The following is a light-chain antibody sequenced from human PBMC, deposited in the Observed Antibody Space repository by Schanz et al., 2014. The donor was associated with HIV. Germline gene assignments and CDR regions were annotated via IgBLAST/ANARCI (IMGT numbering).Light chain of an antibody. Sequence: QSVLTQPPSVSGAPGQGVTISCTGSNSNIGATSHVHWYQQLPGTAPKLLIYDNNKRPSGIPDRFSGSKSGTSATLGITGLQTGDEADYYCGTWDSSLSAGYVIFGGGTKLTVL. CDR2: DNN. J-gene: IGLJ2*01. V-gene: IGLV1-51*01. CDR1: NSNIGATSH. CDR3: GTWDSSLSAGYVI.